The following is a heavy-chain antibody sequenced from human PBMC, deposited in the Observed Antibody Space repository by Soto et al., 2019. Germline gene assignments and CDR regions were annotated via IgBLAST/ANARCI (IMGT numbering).Heavy chain of an antibody. Sequence: ASVKVSCKSSGYTFTSYYVHWVRQAPGQGLEWMGIINPSGGSTSYAQKFQGRVTMTRDTSTSTVYMELSSLRSEDTAVYYCARDPHCSGGSCYLFDYWGQGTLVTVSS. CDR3: ARDPHCSGGSCYLFDY. CDR1: GYTFTSYY. V-gene: IGHV1-46*03. CDR2: INPSGGST. J-gene: IGHJ4*02. D-gene: IGHD2-15*01.